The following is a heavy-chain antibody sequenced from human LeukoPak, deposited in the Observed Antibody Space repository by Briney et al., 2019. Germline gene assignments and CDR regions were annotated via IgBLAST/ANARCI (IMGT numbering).Heavy chain of an antibody. CDR3: ATGYHTVTTFGDYYYGMDV. Sequence: PGGSLRLSCAASGFTFSTYNMNWVRQAPGKGLEWVSHITSSSTNIYYADSVKGRFTISRDNAKNALSLQMNSLRDEDTSVYYCATGYHTVTTFGDYYYGMDVWGQGTTVTVSS. V-gene: IGHV3-48*02. D-gene: IGHD4-11*01. CDR2: ITSSSTNI. CDR1: GFTFSTYN. J-gene: IGHJ6*02.